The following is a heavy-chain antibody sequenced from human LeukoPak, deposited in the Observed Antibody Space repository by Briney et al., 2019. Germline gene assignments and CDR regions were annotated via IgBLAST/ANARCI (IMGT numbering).Heavy chain of an antibody. CDR1: GFTFNVYG. CDR3: AKDATPHHGNRDNFDH. D-gene: IGHD1-14*01. Sequence: GGSLRLFCVGSGFTFNVYGMTWVRQAPGEGQEWVSSVGGGPDIHYADSVKGRFAASRDDSKKTVYLQMNSLRAEDTGVYYCAKDATPHHGNRDNFDHWGQGTPVTVSS. CDR2: VGGGPDI. V-gene: IGHV3-23*01. J-gene: IGHJ4*02.